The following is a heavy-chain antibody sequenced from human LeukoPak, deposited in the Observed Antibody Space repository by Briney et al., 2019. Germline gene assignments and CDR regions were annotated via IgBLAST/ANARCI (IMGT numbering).Heavy chain of an antibody. Sequence: GASVKVSCKASGCTFTTSNMYWVRESPGQGLEWMGIIDPSGGTTSYAQKFQGRVTMTRDTSTSTVYMELSSLRSEDTAVYYCARLSQQAFDIWGQGTIVTVSS. CDR2: IDPSGGTT. CDR1: GCTFTTSN. CDR3: ARLSQQAFDI. J-gene: IGHJ3*02. V-gene: IGHV1-46*01.